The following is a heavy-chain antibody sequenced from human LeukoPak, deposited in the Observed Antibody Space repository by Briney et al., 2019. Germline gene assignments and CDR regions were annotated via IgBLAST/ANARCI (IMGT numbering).Heavy chain of an antibody. J-gene: IGHJ6*03. D-gene: IGHD3-3*01. Sequence: ASVKVSCKASGYTFTSYGISWARQAPGQGLEWMGWISAYNGNTNYAQKLQGRVTMTTDTSTSTAYMELRSLRSDDTAVYYCASSPQSYDFWSGPFGMGYYYYYMDVWGKGTTVTVSS. V-gene: IGHV1-18*01. CDR1: GYTFTSYG. CDR3: ASSPQSYDFWSGPFGMGYYYYYMDV. CDR2: ISAYNGNT.